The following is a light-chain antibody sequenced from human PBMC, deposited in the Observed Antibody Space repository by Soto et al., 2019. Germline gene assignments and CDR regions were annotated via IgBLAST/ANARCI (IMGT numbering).Light chain of an antibody. CDR2: DDT. V-gene: IGLV1-40*01. CDR3: QSYDNGLRV. J-gene: IGLJ3*02. CDR1: SSNIGAGYD. Sequence: QPVLTQPPSVSGAPGQRVTISCTGSSSNIGAGYDVHWYQQLPGTAPKLLIYDDTNRPSGVPDRFSGSKSDTSASLTITGLQAEDEADYYCQSYDNGLRVFGGGTKLTVL.